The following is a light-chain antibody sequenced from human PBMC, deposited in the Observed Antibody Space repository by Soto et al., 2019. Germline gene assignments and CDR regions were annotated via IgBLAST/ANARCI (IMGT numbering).Light chain of an antibody. J-gene: IGLJ7*01. V-gene: IGLV1-44*01. Sequence: QSVLTQPPSASGTPGQRVTISCSGSNSNVGSNTVNWYQQLPGTAPRLLIYSNNQRPSGVPDRFSGSKSGTSASLAISGLHSEDETDYYCATWDDSLNGWVFGGGTQLTVL. CDR1: NSNVGSNT. CDR3: ATWDDSLNGWV. CDR2: SNN.